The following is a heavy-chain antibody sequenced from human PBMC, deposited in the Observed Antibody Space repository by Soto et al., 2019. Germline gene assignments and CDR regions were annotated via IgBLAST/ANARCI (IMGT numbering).Heavy chain of an antibody. D-gene: IGHD2-8*01. J-gene: IGHJ6*02. CDR3: AKDEVSREYYDHSLDV. Sequence: QVQLVESGGGLVQPGRSLRLSCVVSGFTFSNYGMHWVRQAPGKGLEWVADIWYDGTGQRYAGSVQGRFTISRDNSKNTLYLQINSLRVEDTAVYYCAKDEVSREYYDHSLDVWGQGTTVTVSS. CDR1: GFTFSNYG. CDR2: IWYDGTGQ. V-gene: IGHV3-33*03.